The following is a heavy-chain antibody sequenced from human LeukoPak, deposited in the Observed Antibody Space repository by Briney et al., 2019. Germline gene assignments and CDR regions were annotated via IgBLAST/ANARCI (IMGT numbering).Heavy chain of an antibody. CDR2: VSANGGDT. Sequence: PGGSLRLSCAASGFSFTASGMSWVRQAPGKGLEWVSAVSANGGDTFYADSVKGRFTISRDNSKNTLYLQMNSLRAEDTAVYYCARWARTTAVAGAKDYWGQGTLVTVSS. V-gene: IGHV3-23*01. CDR3: ARWARTTAVAGAKDY. CDR1: GFSFTASG. D-gene: IGHD6-19*01. J-gene: IGHJ4*02.